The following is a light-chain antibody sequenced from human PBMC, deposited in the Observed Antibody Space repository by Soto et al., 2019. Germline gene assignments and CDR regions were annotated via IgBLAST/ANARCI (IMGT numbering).Light chain of an antibody. CDR2: GAS. CDR3: QQYDSVPFT. Sequence: DIQMTQSPSSLSASVGDRVAITCQATQDVSKYLNWYQQKPGKAPKLLISGASNLETGVPSRFSGSGSGADFTFTISSLQPEDIATYYCQQYDSVPFTFGPGTKGDIK. CDR1: QDVSKY. J-gene: IGKJ3*01. V-gene: IGKV1-33*01.